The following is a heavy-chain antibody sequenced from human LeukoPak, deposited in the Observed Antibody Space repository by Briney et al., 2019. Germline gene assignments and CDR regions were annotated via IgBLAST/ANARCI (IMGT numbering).Heavy chain of an antibody. CDR3: ARETMVRGVIGWFDP. CDR2: IYHSGST. D-gene: IGHD3-10*01. Sequence: SGTLSLTCAVSGGSISSSNWWSWVRPPPGKGLEWIGEIYHSGSTNYNPSLKSRVTISVDKSKNQFSLKLSSVTAADTAVYYCARETMVRGVIGWFDPWGQGTLVTVSS. V-gene: IGHV4-4*02. J-gene: IGHJ5*02. CDR1: GGSISSSNW.